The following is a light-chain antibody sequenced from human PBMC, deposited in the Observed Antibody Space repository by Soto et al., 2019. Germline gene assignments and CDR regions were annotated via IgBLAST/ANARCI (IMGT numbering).Light chain of an antibody. V-gene: IGKV3-15*01. CDR1: QTVPSR. CDR3: QQYKSWPPIT. J-gene: IGKJ5*01. CDR2: GAS. Sequence: EVVLTQSASTLSVSPGEGVTLSCRASQTVPSRIAWYQQKPGQAPRLLIYGASTRATGVPDRFSGTGSGTEFTLTISSLKSEDYGVYYCQQYKSWPPITFGQGTRLEIK.